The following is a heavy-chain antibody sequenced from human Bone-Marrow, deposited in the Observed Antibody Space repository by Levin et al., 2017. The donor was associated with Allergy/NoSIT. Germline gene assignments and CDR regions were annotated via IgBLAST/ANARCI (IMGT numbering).Heavy chain of an antibody. CDR1: GFTFSSYG. CDR3: AREALEYSSSWYRWDYYYYYMDV. D-gene: IGHD6-13*01. Sequence: GESLKISCAASGFTFSSYGMHWVRQAPGKGLEWVAVIWYDGSNKYYADSVKGRFTISRDNSKNTLYLQMNSLRAEDTAVYYCAREALEYSSSWYRWDYYYYYMDVWGKGTTVTVSS. J-gene: IGHJ6*03. CDR2: IWYDGSNK. V-gene: IGHV3-33*01.